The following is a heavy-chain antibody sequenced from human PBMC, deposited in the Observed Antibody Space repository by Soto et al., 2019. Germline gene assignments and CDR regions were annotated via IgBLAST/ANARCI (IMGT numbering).Heavy chain of an antibody. D-gene: IGHD5-18*01. CDR1: GFTVSSNY. V-gene: IGHV3-53*01. CDR3: ARLQLWCFDY. Sequence: QPGGSLRLSCAVSGFTVSSNYMSWVRQAPGKGLEWVSVIYSGGSTYYADSVKGRFTISRDNSKNTLYLQMNSLRAEDTAVYYCARLQLWCFDYWGQGTLVTVSS. J-gene: IGHJ4*02. CDR2: IYSGGST.